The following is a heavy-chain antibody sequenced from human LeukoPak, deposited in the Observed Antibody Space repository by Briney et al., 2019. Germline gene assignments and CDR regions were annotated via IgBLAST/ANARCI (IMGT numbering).Heavy chain of an antibody. CDR1: GYTFTGYY. J-gene: IGHJ4*02. V-gene: IGHV1-2*02. D-gene: IGHD3-16*02. CDR3: ARDWPVMITFGGVIADY. CDR2: INPNSGGT. Sequence: ASVKVSCKASGYTFTGYYMHWVRRAPGQGLEWMGWINPNSGGTNYAQKFQGRVTMTRDTSISTAYMELSRLRSDDTAVYYCARDWPVMITFGGVIADYWGQGTLVTVSS.